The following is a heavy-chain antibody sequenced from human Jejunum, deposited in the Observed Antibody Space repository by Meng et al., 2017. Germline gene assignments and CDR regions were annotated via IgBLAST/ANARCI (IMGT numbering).Heavy chain of an antibody. CDR1: GGSISGYF. Sequence: QVQLQQWGAGLLKPSETLSLTCAVYGGSISGYFWSWFRQAPGEGLEWVGEFTRGGTTNYNPSLKSRVTISADTSKNQFSLTLSSVSAADTAVYYCARHEVDFDNWGQGTLVTVSS. V-gene: IGHV4-34*02. J-gene: IGHJ4*02. D-gene: IGHD1-26*01. CDR3: ARHEVDFDN. CDR2: FTRGGTT.